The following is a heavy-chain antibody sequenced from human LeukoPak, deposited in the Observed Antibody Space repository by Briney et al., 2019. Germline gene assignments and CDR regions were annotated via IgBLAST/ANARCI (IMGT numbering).Heavy chain of an antibody. CDR1: GYTFTGYY. Sequence: GASVKVSCKASGYTFTGYYMHWVRQAPGQGLEWMGWINPNSGGTNYAQKFQGRVTMTRDTSISTAYMELSSLRSEDTAVYYCARVVVPAATYAFDIWGQGTMVTVSS. CDR3: ARVVVPAATYAFDI. CDR2: INPNSGGT. V-gene: IGHV1-2*02. J-gene: IGHJ3*02. D-gene: IGHD2-2*01.